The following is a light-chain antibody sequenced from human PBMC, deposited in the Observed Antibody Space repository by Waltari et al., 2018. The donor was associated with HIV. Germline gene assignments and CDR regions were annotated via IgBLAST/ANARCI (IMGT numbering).Light chain of an antibody. Sequence: QSALTQPPSASGSPGQSVTISCTGTNSDVGGYNYVSWYQQHPGKAPKLLIFDVIKRPSGVPDRFSGAKSGNTASLTVSGLQAADEADYYCSSFAGSKNHYVFGTGTKVTVL. CDR2: DVI. CDR3: SSFAGSKNHYV. V-gene: IGLV2-8*01. CDR1: NSDVGGYNY. J-gene: IGLJ1*01.